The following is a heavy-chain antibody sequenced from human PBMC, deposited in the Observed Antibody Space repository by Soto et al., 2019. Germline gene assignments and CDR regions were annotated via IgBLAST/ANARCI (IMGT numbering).Heavy chain of an antibody. CDR2: ISGSGGST. CDR1: GFTFSSYA. Sequence: EVQLLESGGGLVQPGGSLRLSCAASGFTFSSYAMSWVRQAPGKGLEWVSAISGSGGSTYYADSVKGRFTNSRDNSKNTLYLQMNSLRAEDTAVYYCAKDDGPPMVRGDYDYWGQGTLVTVSS. V-gene: IGHV3-23*01. D-gene: IGHD3-10*01. CDR3: AKDDGPPMVRGDYDY. J-gene: IGHJ4*02.